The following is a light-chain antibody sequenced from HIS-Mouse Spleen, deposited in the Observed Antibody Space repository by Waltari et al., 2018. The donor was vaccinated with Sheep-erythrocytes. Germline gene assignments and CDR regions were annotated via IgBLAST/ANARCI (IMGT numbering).Light chain of an antibody. Sequence: SYELTQPPPVSVSPGQTASITCPGDNLGDKYACWYQQKPGHSPVLVIYQDSKRPSGIPERFSGSNSGNTATLTISGTQAMDEADYYCQAWDSSTVVFGGGTKLTVL. CDR2: QDS. V-gene: IGLV3-1*01. J-gene: IGLJ2*01. CDR3: QAWDSSTVV. CDR1: NLGDKY.